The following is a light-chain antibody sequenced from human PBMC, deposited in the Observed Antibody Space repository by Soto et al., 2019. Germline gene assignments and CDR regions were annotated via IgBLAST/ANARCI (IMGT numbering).Light chain of an antibody. J-gene: IGLJ2*01. CDR2: DND. V-gene: IGLV1-51*01. CDR1: GSNIGSNS. CDR3: GTWESYLSVGV. Sequence: QSVLTQPPSVYAAPGQTVTISCSGGGSNIGSNSVSWYQQVPGTAPKMLLYDNDKRPSGIPDRFSGSKSGTSATLGITGLPTADEADYYCGTWESYLSVGVFGGGTKLTVL.